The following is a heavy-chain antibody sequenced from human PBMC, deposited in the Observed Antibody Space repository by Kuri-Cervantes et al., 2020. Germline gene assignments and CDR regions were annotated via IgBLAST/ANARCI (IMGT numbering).Heavy chain of an antibody. CDR3: ARVFSSSLDL. Sequence: GESLKISCAASGFSFSDNYMTWIRQAPGKGLEWVSYISSRGNLIYYADSVKGRSTISRDNSKNTLYLQMNSLRAGDTAVYYCARVFSSSLDLWGRGTLVTVSS. CDR2: ISSRGNLI. J-gene: IGHJ2*01. V-gene: IGHV3-11*04. CDR1: GFSFSDNY. D-gene: IGHD6-13*01.